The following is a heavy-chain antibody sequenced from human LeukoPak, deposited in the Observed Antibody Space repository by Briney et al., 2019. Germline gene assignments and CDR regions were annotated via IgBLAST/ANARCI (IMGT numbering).Heavy chain of an antibody. Sequence: KPSETLSLTCAVYGGSFSGYYWSWIRQPPGKGLEWIGEINHSGSTNYNPSLKSRVTISVDTSKNQFSLKLSSVTAADTAVYYCARMNDYGGNSASGRFDYWGQGTLVTVSS. CDR3: ARMNDYGGNSASGRFDY. CDR1: GGSFSGYY. V-gene: IGHV4-34*01. CDR2: INHSGST. D-gene: IGHD4-23*01. J-gene: IGHJ4*02.